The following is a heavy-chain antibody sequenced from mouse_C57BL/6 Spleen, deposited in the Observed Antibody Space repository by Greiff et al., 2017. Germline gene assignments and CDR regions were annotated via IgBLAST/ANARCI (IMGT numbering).Heavy chain of an antibody. D-gene: IGHD1-1*01. Sequence: VQLKQSGAELVRPGASVKLSCTASGFNIKDYYMHWVKQRPEQGLEWIGRIDPEDGDTEYAPKFQGKATMTADTSSNTAYLQLSSLTSEDTAVYYCTTRNYYGSSGYAMDYWGQGTSVTVSS. V-gene: IGHV14-1*01. J-gene: IGHJ4*01. CDR1: GFNIKDYY. CDR2: IDPEDGDT. CDR3: TTRNYYGSSGYAMDY.